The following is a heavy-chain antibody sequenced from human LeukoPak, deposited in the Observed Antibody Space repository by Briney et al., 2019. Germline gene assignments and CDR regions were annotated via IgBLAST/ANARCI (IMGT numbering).Heavy chain of an antibody. D-gene: IGHD2-2*01. V-gene: IGHV3-30*02. CDR1: GFTFSGSG. CDR2: IRYHGSDK. J-gene: IGHJ4*02. Sequence: GGSLRLSCAASGFTFSGSGMHWVRQATGKGLEWVAFIRYHGSDKFYADSVKGRFTISRDNSKNTLYLQMNSLRPEDTSVYYCARSPTSWYFDYWGQGTLVTVSS. CDR3: ARSPTSWYFDY.